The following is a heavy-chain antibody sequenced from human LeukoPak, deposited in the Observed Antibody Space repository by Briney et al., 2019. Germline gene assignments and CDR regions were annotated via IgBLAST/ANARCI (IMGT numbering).Heavy chain of an antibody. Sequence: SETLSLACTVSGGSISSSSYYWGWIRQPPGKGLEWIGSIYYSGSTYYNPSLKSRVTISVDTSKNQFSLKLSSVTAADTAVYYCARHTVYYCDSSGIRGFDPWGQGTLVTVSS. V-gene: IGHV4-39*01. CDR1: GGSISSSSYY. CDR3: ARHTVYYCDSSGIRGFDP. CDR2: IYYSGST. J-gene: IGHJ5*02. D-gene: IGHD3-22*01.